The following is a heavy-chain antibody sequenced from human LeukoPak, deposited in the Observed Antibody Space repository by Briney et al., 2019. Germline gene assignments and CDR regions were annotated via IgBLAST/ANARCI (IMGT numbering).Heavy chain of an antibody. CDR3: AKRPSDYGDYVSYFDY. V-gene: IGHV3-30*18. J-gene: IGHJ4*02. D-gene: IGHD4-17*01. CDR2: ISDDGRRK. CDR1: GFSFISYG. Sequence: GSLRLSCAAPGFSFISYGMHWVRQAPCKGLEWVGVISDDGRRKDYADSVKGRFTISRDNSKDTLYLQMNSLRAEDTAVYYCAKRPSDYGDYVSYFDYWGQGTLVTVSS.